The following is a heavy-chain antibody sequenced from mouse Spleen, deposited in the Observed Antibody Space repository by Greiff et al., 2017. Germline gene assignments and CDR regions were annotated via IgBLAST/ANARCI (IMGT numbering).Heavy chain of an antibody. V-gene: IGHV1-5*01. D-gene: IGHD1-1*01. CDR2: IYPGNSDT. J-gene: IGHJ2*01. Sequence: EVHLVESGTVLARPGASVKMSCKASGYTFTSYWMHWVKQRPGQGLEWIGAIYPGNSDTSYNQKFKGKAKLTAVTSTSTAYMELSSLTNEDSAVYYCTRAHYYGTYFDYWGQGTTLTVSS. CDR1: GYTFTSYW. CDR3: TRAHYYGTYFDY.